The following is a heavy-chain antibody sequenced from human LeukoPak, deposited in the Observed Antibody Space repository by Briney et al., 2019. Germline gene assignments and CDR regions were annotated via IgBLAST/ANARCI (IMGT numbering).Heavy chain of an antibody. CDR1: GGSISSYY. CDR2: IYYSGST. D-gene: IGHD1-26*01. V-gene: IGHV4-59*01. CDR3: ARGSGSSLYYFDY. Sequence: SETLSLTCTVSGGSISSYYWSWIRQPPGKGLERIGYIYYSGSTNYNPSLKSRVTISVDTSKNQFSLKLSSVTAADTAVYYCARGSGSSLYYFDYWGQGTQVTVSS. J-gene: IGHJ4*02.